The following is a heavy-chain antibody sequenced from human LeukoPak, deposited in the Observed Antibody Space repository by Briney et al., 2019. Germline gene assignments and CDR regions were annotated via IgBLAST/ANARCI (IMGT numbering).Heavy chain of an antibody. CDR1: GGSVSTDNYY. Sequence: NTSETLSLTCTVSGGSVSTDNYYWSWIRQHPGKGLEWIGYIYYSGSTYYNPSLKSRVTISVDTSKNQFSLKLSSVTAADTAVYYCARDRRGATTIAWYFDLWGRGTLVTVSS. CDR3: ARDRRGATTIAWYFDL. D-gene: IGHD1-26*01. CDR2: IYYSGST. V-gene: IGHV4-31*03. J-gene: IGHJ2*01.